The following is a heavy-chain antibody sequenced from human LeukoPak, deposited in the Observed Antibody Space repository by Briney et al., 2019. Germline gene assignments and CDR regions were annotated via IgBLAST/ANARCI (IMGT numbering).Heavy chain of an antibody. CDR2: MNPNSGNT. CDR3: ARDGRSTTTHYYYYGMDV. J-gene: IGHJ6*02. CDR1: GYTFTGYY. Sequence: GASVKVSCKASGYTFTGYYMHWVRQATGQGLEWMGWMNPNSGNTGYAQKFQGRVTMTRNTSISTAYMELSSLRSEDTAVYYCARDGRSTTTHYYYYGMDVWGQGTTVTVSS. V-gene: IGHV1-8*02. D-gene: IGHD1-1*01.